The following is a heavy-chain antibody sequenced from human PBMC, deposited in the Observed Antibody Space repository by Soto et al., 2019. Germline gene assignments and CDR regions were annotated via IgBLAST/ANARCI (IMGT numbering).Heavy chain of an antibody. D-gene: IGHD1-26*01. CDR1: GGSIRSYY. J-gene: IGHJ4*02. CDR2: IYYSGST. Sequence: LSLICTVSGGSIRSYYWSWIRQPPGKGLEWIGYIYYSGSTNYNPSLTSRVTISVDTSKHQFSLKLSSVTAADTAVYYCARASEELIAYFDYWGQGTLVTVSS. V-gene: IGHV4-59*08. CDR3: ARASEELIAYFDY.